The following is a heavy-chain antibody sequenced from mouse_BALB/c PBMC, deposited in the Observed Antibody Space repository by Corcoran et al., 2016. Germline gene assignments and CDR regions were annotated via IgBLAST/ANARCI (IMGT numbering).Heavy chain of an antibody. D-gene: IGHD2-14*01. CDR2: IWWDDDK. CDR1: GFSLSTSGMG. Sequence: QVTLKESGPGILQPSQTLSLTCSFSGFSLSTSGMGVGWIRQPSGKGLEWLAHIWWDDDKRYNPALKSRLTISKDTSSNQVFLKIASVDTADTATYYCVRDRYDAAMDYWGQGTSVTVSS. J-gene: IGHJ4*01. V-gene: IGHV8-8*01. CDR3: VRDRYDAAMDY.